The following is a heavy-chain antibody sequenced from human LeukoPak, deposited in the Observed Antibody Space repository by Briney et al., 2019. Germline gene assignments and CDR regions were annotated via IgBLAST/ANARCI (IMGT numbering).Heavy chain of an antibody. CDR1: GFTFSSYA. Sequence: GGSLRLSCAASGFTFSSYAMSWVRQAPGKGLEWVSAISGSGGSTYYADSVKGRFTIPRDNSKNTLYLQMNSLRAEDTAVYHCAKSSSGWYYFDYWGQGTLVTVSS. CDR2: ISGSGGST. V-gene: IGHV3-23*01. D-gene: IGHD6-19*01. J-gene: IGHJ4*02. CDR3: AKSSSGWYYFDY.